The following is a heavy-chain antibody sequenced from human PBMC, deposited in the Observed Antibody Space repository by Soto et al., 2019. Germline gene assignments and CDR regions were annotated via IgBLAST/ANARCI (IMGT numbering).Heavy chain of an antibody. D-gene: IGHD3-22*01. J-gene: IGHJ4*02. CDR3: AKDREPYDSSGYYPD. V-gene: IGHV3-23*01. Sequence: EVQLLESGGGLAQPGGALRLSCAASGFTFSSYAMSWVRQAPGKGLERVSALSGSGGSTYYADSVKGRFTISRDTSKNTLYLQMNSLRAEDTAVYYCAKDREPYDSSGYYPDWGQGTLVTVSS. CDR1: GFTFSSYA. CDR2: LSGSGGST.